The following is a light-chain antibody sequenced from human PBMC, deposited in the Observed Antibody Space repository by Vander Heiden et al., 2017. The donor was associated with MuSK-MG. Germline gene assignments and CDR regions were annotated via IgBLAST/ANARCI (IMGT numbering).Light chain of an antibody. J-gene: IGKJ3*01. V-gene: IGKV2-28*01. CDR3: MQALQTPFT. Sequence: DIVMTQSPLPLPVTPGTPASISCRPSQSLLHSNGYNYFDWYLQTPGQSQQLLIYLGSNRASGVPDRFSGSGSGTDFTLKISRVEAEDVGVYYCMQALQTPFTFGPGTKVDIK. CDR2: LGS. CDR1: QSLLHSNGYNY.